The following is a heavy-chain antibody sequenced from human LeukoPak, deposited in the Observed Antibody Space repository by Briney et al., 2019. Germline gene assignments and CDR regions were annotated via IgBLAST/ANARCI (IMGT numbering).Heavy chain of an antibody. CDR2: IYYSGST. J-gene: IGHJ4*02. Sequence: SQTLSLTCTVSGGSISSGDYYWSWIRQPPGKGLEWIGYIYYSGSTYYNPSLKSRVTISVDTSKNQFSLKLSSVTAADTAVYYCARGRWGYGDYVGDFDYWGQGTLVTVSS. V-gene: IGHV4-30-4*08. CDR3: ARGRWGYGDYVGDFDY. CDR1: GGSISSGDYY. D-gene: IGHD4-17*01.